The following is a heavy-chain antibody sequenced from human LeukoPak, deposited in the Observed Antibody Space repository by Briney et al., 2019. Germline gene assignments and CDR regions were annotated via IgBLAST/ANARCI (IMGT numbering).Heavy chain of an antibody. CDR3: ARETADLGRSLDY. CDR2: IYTNGIT. D-gene: IGHD1-1*01. Sequence: SETLSLTCAVSGGSISSSNWWSWVRQPAGKGLEWIGRIYTNGITNCNPSLKSRVTMALDTSKNQFSLNLTSVTAADTAVYYCARETADLGRSLDYWGQGTLVTVSS. CDR1: GGSISSSNW. J-gene: IGHJ4*02. V-gene: IGHV4-4*07.